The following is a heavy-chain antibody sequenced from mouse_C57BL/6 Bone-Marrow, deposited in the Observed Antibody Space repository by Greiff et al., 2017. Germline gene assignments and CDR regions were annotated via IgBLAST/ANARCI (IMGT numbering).Heavy chain of an antibody. CDR1: GYSITSDY. V-gene: IGHV3-8*01. Sequence: EVQRVESGPGLAKPSQTLSFTCSVTGYSITSDYWNWIRKFPGNKLEYMGYISYSGSTYYNPSLKSRISITRDTSKNQYYLQLNSVTTEDTATYYCARYHYYYGSGYGRYFDVWGTGTTVTVSS. D-gene: IGHD1-1*01. J-gene: IGHJ1*03. CDR2: ISYSGST. CDR3: ARYHYYYGSGYGRYFDV.